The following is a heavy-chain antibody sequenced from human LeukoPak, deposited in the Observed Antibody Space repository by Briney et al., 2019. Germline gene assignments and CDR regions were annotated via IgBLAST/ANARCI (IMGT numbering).Heavy chain of an antibody. D-gene: IGHD6-13*01. CDR1: GYTFTGYY. CDR3: ARVIAAAGTSNDY. J-gene: IGHJ4*02. Sequence: ASVKVSCKASGYTFTGYYMHWVRQAPGQGLEWMGLVDPEDGETIYAEKFQGRVTITADTSTDTAYMELSSLRSEDTAVYYCARVIAAAGTSNDYWGQGTLVTVSS. V-gene: IGHV1-69-2*01. CDR2: VDPEDGET.